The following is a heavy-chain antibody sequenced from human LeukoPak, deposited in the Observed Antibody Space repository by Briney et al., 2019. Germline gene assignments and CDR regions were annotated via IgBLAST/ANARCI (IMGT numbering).Heavy chain of an antibody. J-gene: IGHJ4*02. CDR3: AKDGTRSGGNFDY. Sequence: GGSLRLSCVASGFTFDDYAMHWVRQAPGKGLEWVSGISWNSGSIGYADSVKGRFTISRDNAKNSLYLQMNSLRAEDMALYYCAKDGTRSGGNFDYWGQGTLVTVSS. CDR1: GFTFDDYA. D-gene: IGHD2-15*01. CDR2: ISWNSGSI. V-gene: IGHV3-9*03.